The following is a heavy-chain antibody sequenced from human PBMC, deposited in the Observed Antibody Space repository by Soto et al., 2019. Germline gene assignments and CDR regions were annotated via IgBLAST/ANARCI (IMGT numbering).Heavy chain of an antibody. D-gene: IGHD3-22*01. CDR1: GGPISTYY. V-gene: IGHV4-59*01. J-gene: IGHJ4*02. CDR2: IYSRGST. Sequence: SETLSLTCNVSGGPISTYYWSLIRQPPGKGLEGIGCIYSRGSTIYNPSLKIRVTISVDTSKNEFSRKLTSVTAADMAVYYCASLKRAYQDDRGSSDFDKWGQGTLVTVS. CDR3: ASLKRAYQDDRGSSDFDK.